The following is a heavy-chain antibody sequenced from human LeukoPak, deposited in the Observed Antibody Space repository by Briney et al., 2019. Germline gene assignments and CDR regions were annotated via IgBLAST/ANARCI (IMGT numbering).Heavy chain of an antibody. CDR3: ARGDTMVRGVRNWFDP. J-gene: IGHJ5*02. CDR2: IYYSGST. Sequence: KPPETLSLTCTVSGGSISSYYWSWIRQPPGKGLEWIGYIYYSGSTNYNPSLKSRVTISVDTSKNQFSLKLSSVTAADTAVYYCARGDTMVRGVRNWFDPWGQGTLVTVSS. V-gene: IGHV4-59*01. CDR1: GGSISSYY. D-gene: IGHD3-10*01.